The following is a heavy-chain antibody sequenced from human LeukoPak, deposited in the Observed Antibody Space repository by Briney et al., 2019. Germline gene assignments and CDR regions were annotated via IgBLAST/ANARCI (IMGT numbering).Heavy chain of an antibody. D-gene: IGHD5/OR15-5a*01. Sequence: QAGGSLRLSCAVSGFTFTTYLMSWVRQAPGKGPEWLANLKEDGSEKSYVDSVKGRFSISRDNARNSLYLEMDSLRVDDTAVYYCARGGVSRAAFDVWGQGTLVTVSS. V-gene: IGHV3-7*05. CDR2: LKEDGSEK. J-gene: IGHJ3*01. CDR3: ARGGVSRAAFDV. CDR1: GFTFTTYL.